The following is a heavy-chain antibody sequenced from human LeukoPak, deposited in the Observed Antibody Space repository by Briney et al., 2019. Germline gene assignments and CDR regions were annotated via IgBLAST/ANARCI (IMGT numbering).Heavy chain of an antibody. CDR2: IYHSGST. V-gene: IGHV4-4*02. CDR3: ARGREYQLPEEYYFDY. Sequence: SGTLSLTCAVSGGSISSSNWWSWVRQPPGKGLEWIGEIYHSGSTNYSPSLKSRVTISVDKSKNQFSLKLSSVTAADTAVYYCARGREYQLPEEYYFDYWGQGTLVTVSS. D-gene: IGHD2-2*01. CDR1: GGSISSSNW. J-gene: IGHJ4*02.